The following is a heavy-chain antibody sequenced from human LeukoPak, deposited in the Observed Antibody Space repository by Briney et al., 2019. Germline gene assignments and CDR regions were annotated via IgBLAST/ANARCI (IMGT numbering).Heavy chain of an antibody. CDR1: GGSISSYY. J-gene: IGHJ4*02. Sequence: PSETLSLTCTVSGGSISSYYWSWIRQPPGKGLEWIGYIYYSGSTNYNPSLKSRVTISVDTSKNQFSLKLSSVTAADTAVYYCARIPWTQRGYFDYWGQGTLVTVSS. CDR2: IYYSGST. D-gene: IGHD2-21*01. V-gene: IGHV4-59*01. CDR3: ARIPWTQRGYFDY.